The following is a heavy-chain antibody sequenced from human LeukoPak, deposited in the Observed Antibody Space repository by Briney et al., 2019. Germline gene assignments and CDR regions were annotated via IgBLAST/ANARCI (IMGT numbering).Heavy chain of an antibody. Sequence: GGSLKLSSAASGFTLSSYWMSWVRQAPGKGLEWVANIKQDGSENYYVDSVKGRITISRDNAKNSLYLQMNSLRAEDTAVYYCARALPNTVVVVSYMDVWGKGTTVTISS. CDR3: ARALPNTVVVVSYMDV. CDR2: IKQDGSEN. J-gene: IGHJ6*03. D-gene: IGHD2-15*01. V-gene: IGHV3-7*01. CDR1: GFTLSSYW.